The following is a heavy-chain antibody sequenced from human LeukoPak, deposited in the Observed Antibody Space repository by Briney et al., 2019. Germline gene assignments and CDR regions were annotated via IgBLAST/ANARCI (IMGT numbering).Heavy chain of an antibody. CDR2: ISTSGGRT. CDR1: GFTFSTYA. D-gene: IGHD1-26*01. Sequence: GGSLRLSCAASGFTFSTYAMSWVRQAPGKGLEWVSGISTSGGRTFYADSVKGRFTLSRDNSKNTLYLQMNSLRAEDTAVYYCAKTSGSYWNYSDYWGQGTLVTVSS. J-gene: IGHJ4*02. CDR3: AKTSGSYWNYSDY. V-gene: IGHV3-23*01.